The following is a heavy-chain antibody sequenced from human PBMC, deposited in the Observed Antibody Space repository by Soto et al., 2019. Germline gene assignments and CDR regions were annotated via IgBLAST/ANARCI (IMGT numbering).Heavy chain of an antibody. CDR3: ARDVSSGWYQG. J-gene: IGHJ4*02. V-gene: IGHV3-7*01. Sequence: PGGSLRLSCAASGFTFSSYWMSWVRRAPGKGLEWVANIKQDGSEKYYVDSVKGRFTISRDNAKNSLYLQMNSLRAEDTAVYYCARDVSSGWYQGWGQGTLVTVSS. D-gene: IGHD6-19*01. CDR2: IKQDGSEK. CDR1: GFTFSSYW.